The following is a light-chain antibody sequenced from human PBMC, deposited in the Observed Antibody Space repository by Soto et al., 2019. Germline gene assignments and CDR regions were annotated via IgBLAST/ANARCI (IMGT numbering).Light chain of an antibody. Sequence: DIQMTQSPSSLSVSVGDRVTITCRASQGISNYLAWFQQKPGKVPELLIYAASTLQSGVPSRFSGSGSGKNFTLTISRLQPEDVATYYCQKYNSAPRTFGQGTKLEIK. CDR3: QKYNSAPRT. CDR2: AAS. V-gene: IGKV1-27*01. J-gene: IGKJ2*01. CDR1: QGISNY.